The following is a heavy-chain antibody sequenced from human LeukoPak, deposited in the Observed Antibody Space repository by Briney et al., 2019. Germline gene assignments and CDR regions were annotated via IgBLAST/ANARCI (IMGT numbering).Heavy chain of an antibody. D-gene: IGHD3-10*01. CDR2: ISGSGGST. CDR3: AKDKTMGYYGSGSFCFDY. CDR1: GFIFSNYA. V-gene: IGHV3-23*01. J-gene: IGHJ4*02. Sequence: GGSLRLSCAASGFIFSNYAMSWVRQAPGKGLEWVSGISGSGGSTYYADSVKGRFTISRDNSKNTLYLQMNSLRAEDTAVYYCAKDKTMGYYGSGSFCFDYWGQGTLVTVSS.